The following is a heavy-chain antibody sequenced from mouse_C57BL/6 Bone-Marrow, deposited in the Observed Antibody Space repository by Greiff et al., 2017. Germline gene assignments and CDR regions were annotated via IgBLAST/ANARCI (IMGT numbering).Heavy chain of an antibody. J-gene: IGHJ2*01. V-gene: IGHV1-81*01. Sequence: VQVVESGAELARPGASVKLSCKASGYTFTSYGISWVKQRTGQGLEWIGEIYPRSGNTYYNEKFKGKATLTADKSSSTAYMELRSLTSEDSAVYFCARLNPYYFDSWRPGTTLTVSS. D-gene: IGHD1-3*01. CDR2: IYPRSGNT. CDR1: GYTFTSYG. CDR3: ARLNPYYFDS.